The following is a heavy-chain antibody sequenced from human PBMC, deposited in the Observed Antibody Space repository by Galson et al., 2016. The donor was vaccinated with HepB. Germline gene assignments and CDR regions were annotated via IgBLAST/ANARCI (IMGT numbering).Heavy chain of an antibody. CDR2: INAYNGHT. Sequence: SVKVSCKASGYTFNSYGISWVRQAPGQGLEWMGWINAYNGHTNYAQKLQDRVTMTTDTSTSTAYMELRSLRSDNTAVYYCARCGTTWSFDFWGQEPWSPSPQ. J-gene: IGHJ4*01. V-gene: IGHV1-18*04. CDR3: ARCGTTWSFDF. CDR1: GYTFNSYG. D-gene: IGHD6-13*01.